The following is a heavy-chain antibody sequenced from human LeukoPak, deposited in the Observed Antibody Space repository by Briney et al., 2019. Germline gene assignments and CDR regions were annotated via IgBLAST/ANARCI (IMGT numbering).Heavy chain of an antibody. J-gene: IGHJ3*02. CDR1: GGSFSGYY. Sequence: SETLSLTCAVYGGSFSGYYWSWIRQPAGKGLEWIGRIYTSGSTNYNPSLKSRVTMSVDTSKNQFSLKLSSVTAADTAVYYCARDLGYEAFDIWGQGTMVTVSS. CDR3: ARDLGYEAFDI. CDR2: IYTSGST. D-gene: IGHD6-13*01. V-gene: IGHV4-4*07.